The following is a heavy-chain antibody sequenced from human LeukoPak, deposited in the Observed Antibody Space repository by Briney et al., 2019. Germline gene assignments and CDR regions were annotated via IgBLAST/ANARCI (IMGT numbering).Heavy chain of an antibody. CDR2: INPSGGST. D-gene: IGHD3-9*01. CDR3: ARSRSLRYFDWLLSY. CDR1: GYTFTSYY. J-gene: IGHJ4*02. V-gene: IGHV1-46*01. Sequence: ASVKVSCKASGYTFTSYYMHWVRQAPGQGLEWMGIINPSGGSTSYAQKFRGRVTMTRDTSTSTVYMELSSLRSEDTAVYYCARSRSLRYFDWLLSYWGQGTLVTVSS.